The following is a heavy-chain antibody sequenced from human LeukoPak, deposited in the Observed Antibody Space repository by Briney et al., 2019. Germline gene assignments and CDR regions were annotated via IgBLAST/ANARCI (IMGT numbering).Heavy chain of an antibody. CDR1: GGSISSGSHY. D-gene: IGHD3-10*01. Sequence: SETLSLTCTVSGGSISSGSHYWVWIRQPPGKGLEWIGSIYYSGTTYYNPSLKSRVTISVDTSKNQFSLKLGSVTAADTAVYYSARLSPGSGSYYYYYMDVWGKGTTVTVSS. V-gene: IGHV4-39*01. J-gene: IGHJ6*03. CDR3: ARLSPGSGSYYYYYMDV. CDR2: IYYSGTT.